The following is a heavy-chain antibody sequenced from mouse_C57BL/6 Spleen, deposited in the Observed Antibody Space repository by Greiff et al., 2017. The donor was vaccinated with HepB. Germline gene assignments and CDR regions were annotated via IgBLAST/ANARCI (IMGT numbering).Heavy chain of an antibody. CDR2: IDPSDSET. Sequence: QLQQPGAELVRPGSSVKLSCKASGYTFTSYWMHWVKQRPIQGLEWIGNIDPSDSETHYNQKFKDKATLTVDKSSSTAYMQLSSLTSEDSAVYYCARKAYYSNSYFDYWGQGTTLTVSS. D-gene: IGHD2-5*01. CDR1: GYTFTSYW. V-gene: IGHV1-52*01. CDR3: ARKAYYSNSYFDY. J-gene: IGHJ2*01.